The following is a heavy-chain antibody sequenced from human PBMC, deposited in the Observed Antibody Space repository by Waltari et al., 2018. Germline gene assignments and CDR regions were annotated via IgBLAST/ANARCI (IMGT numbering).Heavy chain of an antibody. CDR2: LYFAGST. CDR1: GDSIGSGYYY. CDR3: AREVGGSSWSTTPRGDAFDI. V-gene: IGHV4-39*07. D-gene: IGHD6-13*01. Sequence: QLQLRESGPGLLKPSETLSLTCSVSGDSIGSGYYYWGWIRQAPGKGLEGIGSLYFAGSTYYNPSLKSLLTIAVDTSKNQFSLRLSSVTAADTAVYYCAREVGGSSWSTTPRGDAFDIWGQGTMVTVSS. J-gene: IGHJ3*02.